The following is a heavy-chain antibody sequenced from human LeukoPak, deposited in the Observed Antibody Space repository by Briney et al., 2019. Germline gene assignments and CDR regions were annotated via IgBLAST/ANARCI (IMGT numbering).Heavy chain of an antibody. J-gene: IGHJ1*01. V-gene: IGHV3-15*01. CDR3: TTEWGGWYGYFQH. CDR1: GFTFSNAW. CDR2: IKSKTDGGTT. Sequence: GGSLRLSCAASGFTFSNAWMSWVRQAPGKGLEWVGRIKSKTDGGTTDYAAPVKGRFTISRDDSKNTLYLQMNSLKTEDTAVYYCTTEWGGWYGYFQHWGQGTLVTVSS. D-gene: IGHD6-19*01.